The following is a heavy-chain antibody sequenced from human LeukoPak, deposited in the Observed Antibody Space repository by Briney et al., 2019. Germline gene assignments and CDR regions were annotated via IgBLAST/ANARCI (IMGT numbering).Heavy chain of an antibody. D-gene: IGHD3-3*01. Sequence: SETLSLTCTVSGGSTSSYYWSWIRQPPGKGLEWIGYIYYSGSTNYNPSLKSRVTISVDTSKNQFSLKLSSVTAADTAVYYCASFRGPTVWSGPWYYYYGMDVWGQGTTVTVSS. CDR3: ASFRGPTVWSGPWYYYYGMDV. J-gene: IGHJ6*02. V-gene: IGHV4-59*12. CDR1: GGSTSSYY. CDR2: IYYSGST.